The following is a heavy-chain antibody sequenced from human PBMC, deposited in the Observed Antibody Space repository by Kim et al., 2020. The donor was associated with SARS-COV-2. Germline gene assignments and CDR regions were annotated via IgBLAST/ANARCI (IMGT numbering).Heavy chain of an antibody. CDR3: ARVDSDGSHFDY. Sequence: SYADSVGDPFTIARGKSKDAVSLQMNSLRAEDTAVYYCARVDSDGSHFDYWGQGILVTVSS. V-gene: IGHV3-30*07. J-gene: IGHJ4*02. D-gene: IGHD1-26*01.